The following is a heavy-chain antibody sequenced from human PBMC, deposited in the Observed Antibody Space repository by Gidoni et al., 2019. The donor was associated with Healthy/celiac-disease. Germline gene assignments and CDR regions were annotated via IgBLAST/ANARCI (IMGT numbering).Heavy chain of an antibody. Sequence: EVQLLESGGGLVQPGGSMRLSCAASGFTFSSYAMSWVRQAPGKGLEWVSAISGSGGSTYYADSVKGRFTISRDNSQNTLDLQMNSLRAEDTAVYYCAKGLGYSYANYFDYWGQGTLVTVSS. CDR3: AKGLGYSYANYFDY. V-gene: IGHV3-23*01. CDR1: GFTFSSYA. J-gene: IGHJ4*02. CDR2: ISGSGGST. D-gene: IGHD5-18*01.